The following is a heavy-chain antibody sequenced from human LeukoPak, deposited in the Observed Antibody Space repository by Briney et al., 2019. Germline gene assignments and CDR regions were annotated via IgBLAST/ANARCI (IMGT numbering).Heavy chain of an antibody. CDR1: GFTFSNYE. J-gene: IGHJ4*01. CDR3: ARGYCSGGSCHGGDY. CDR2: ISSSGTTI. Sequence: PGGSLRLSCAASGFTFSNYEMNWVRQAPGKGLEWVSYISSSGTTIYYAERRFTISRDNAKNSLYLLMNSLRAEDTAIYYCARGYCSGGSCHGGDYWGPGTLVTVSS. D-gene: IGHD2-15*01. V-gene: IGHV3-48*03.